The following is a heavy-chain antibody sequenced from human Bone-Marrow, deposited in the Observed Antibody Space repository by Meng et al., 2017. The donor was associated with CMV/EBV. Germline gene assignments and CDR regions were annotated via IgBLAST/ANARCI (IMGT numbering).Heavy chain of an antibody. D-gene: IGHD1-26*01. CDR2: IYYSGST. J-gene: IGHJ5*02. CDR3: ARDGQAYSPSAWFDP. V-gene: IGHV4-59*01. CDR1: GGSISSYY. Sequence: SETLSLTCTVSGGSISSYYWSWIRQPPGKGLEWIGYIYYSGSTNYNPSLKSRVTISVDTSKNQFSLKLSSVTAADTAVYYCARDGQAYSPSAWFDPWGQGTLVTVSS.